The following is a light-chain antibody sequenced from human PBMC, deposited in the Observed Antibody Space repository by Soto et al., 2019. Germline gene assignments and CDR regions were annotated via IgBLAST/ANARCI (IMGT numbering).Light chain of an antibody. Sequence: QSVLTQPPSASGSPGQSVTISCTGTSSDVGSYNYVSWYQQHPGKAPKLMIYEVTKRPSGVPDRFSGSRSGNTASLTVSGLQAEDEADYYCSSYAGSNEYVFGTGTKLTFL. J-gene: IGLJ1*01. CDR3: SSYAGSNEYV. CDR1: SSDVGSYNY. CDR2: EVT. V-gene: IGLV2-8*01.